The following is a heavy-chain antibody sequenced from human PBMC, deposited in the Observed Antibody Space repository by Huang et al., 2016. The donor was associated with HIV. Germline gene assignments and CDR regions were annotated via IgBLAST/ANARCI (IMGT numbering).Heavy chain of an antibody. CDR1: GFTFDDYA. CDR2: ISWNSGSI. J-gene: IGHJ4*02. D-gene: IGHD1-26*01. V-gene: IGHV3-9*01. CDR3: AKMVGATPPY. Sequence: EVQLVESGGGLVQPGRSLRLSCAASGFTFDDYAMHWVRQAPGKGLEWVSVISWNSGSIGYADSVKGRFTMARDNAKNSLYLQMNSLRAEDTVLYYCAKMVGATPPYWGQGTLVTVSS.